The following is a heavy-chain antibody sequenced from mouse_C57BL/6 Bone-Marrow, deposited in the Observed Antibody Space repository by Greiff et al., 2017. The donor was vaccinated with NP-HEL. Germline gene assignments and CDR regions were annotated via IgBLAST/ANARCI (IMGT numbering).Heavy chain of an antibody. CDR2: INPNNGGT. CDR1: GYTFTDYY. V-gene: IGHV1-26*01. D-gene: IGHD2-2*01. Sequence: VQLHQSGPELVKPGASVKISCKASGYTFTDYYMNWVKQSHGKSLEWIGDINPNNGGTSYNQKFKGKATLTVDKSSSTAYMELRSLTSEDSAVYYCARVRFAYWGQGTLVTVSA. CDR3: ARVRFAY. J-gene: IGHJ3*01.